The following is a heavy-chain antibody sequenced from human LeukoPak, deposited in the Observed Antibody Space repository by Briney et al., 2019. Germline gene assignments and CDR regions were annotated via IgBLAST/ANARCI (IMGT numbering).Heavy chain of an antibody. CDR1: GFTFSSYW. V-gene: IGHV3-7*01. J-gene: IGHJ5*02. D-gene: IGHD1-26*01. Sequence: GGSLRLSCAASGFTFSSYWMSWVRQAPGKGLEWVANIKQDGSEKYYVDSVKGRFTISRDNAKNSLYLQMNSLRAEDTAVYYCARVVVGAINWFDPWGQGTLVTVSS. CDR2: IKQDGSEK. CDR3: ARVVVGAINWFDP.